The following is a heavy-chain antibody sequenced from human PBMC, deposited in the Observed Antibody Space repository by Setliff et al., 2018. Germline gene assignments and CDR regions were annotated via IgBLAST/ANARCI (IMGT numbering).Heavy chain of an antibody. Sequence: GGSLRLSCAASGFTFSSYSMNWVRQAPGKGLEWVSAISGSGGSTYYADSVKGRFTISRDNAKNSLYLQMTSLRAEDTAIYYCARTTGYRLEGDFDYWGQGTLVTVSS. CDR2: ISGSGGST. CDR3: ARTTGYRLEGDFDY. V-gene: IGHV3-21*04. CDR1: GFTFSSYS. D-gene: IGHD3-16*01. J-gene: IGHJ4*02.